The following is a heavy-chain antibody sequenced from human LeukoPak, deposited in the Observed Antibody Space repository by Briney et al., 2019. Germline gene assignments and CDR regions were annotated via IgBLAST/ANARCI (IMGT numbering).Heavy chain of an antibody. CDR3: GRGPSGYHNT. D-gene: IGHD5-12*01. J-gene: IGHJ4*02. CDR2: IYSGGST. CDR1: EFSVGSNY. Sequence: PGGSLRLSCAASEFSVGSNYMTWVRQAPGKGLEWVSLIYSGGSTYYADSVKGRFTISRDNSKNTLYLQMNSLRAEDTAVYYWGRGPSGYHNTGGQGTLVTVSS. V-gene: IGHV3-66*01.